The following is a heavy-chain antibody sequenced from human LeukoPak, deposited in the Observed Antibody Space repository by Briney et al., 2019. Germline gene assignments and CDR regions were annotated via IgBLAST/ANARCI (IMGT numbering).Heavy chain of an antibody. CDR1: GFTFSSYS. J-gene: IGHJ4*02. CDR3: ARDYDSSGYYDY. V-gene: IGHV3-21*01. CDR2: ISSSSSYI. Sequence: RSLRLSCAASGFTFSSYSMNWVRQAPGKGLEWVSSISSSSSYIYYADSVKGRFTISRDNAKNSLYLQMNSLRAEDTAVYYCARDYDSSGYYDYWGQGTLVTVSS. D-gene: IGHD3-22*01.